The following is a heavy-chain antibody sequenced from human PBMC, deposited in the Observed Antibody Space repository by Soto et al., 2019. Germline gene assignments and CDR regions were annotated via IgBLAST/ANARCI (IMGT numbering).Heavy chain of an antibody. D-gene: IGHD2-8*02. CDR1: GYTFSSYA. V-gene: IGHV1-3*01. J-gene: IGHJ4*02. CDR2: INAGYGNT. Sequence: QVHLVQSGAEVRKPGASVKVSCKASGYTFSSYAMHWVRQAPGQRLEWMGWINAGYGNTKSSQKFQDRVTISRDTSASTAYMEMNSLKTEDTAVYYCARDTGEGTFDFWCQGTLGTVSS. CDR3: ARDTGEGTFDF.